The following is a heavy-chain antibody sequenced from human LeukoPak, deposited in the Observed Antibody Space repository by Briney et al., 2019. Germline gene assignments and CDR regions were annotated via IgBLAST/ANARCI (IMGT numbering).Heavy chain of an antibody. D-gene: IGHD2-15*01. CDR2: INHSGST. V-gene: IGHV4-34*01. CDR3: ARVGVVVVAANYYFDY. CDR1: GGSFSGYY. J-gene: IGHJ4*02. Sequence: SETLSLTCAVYGGSFSGYYWSWIRQPPGKGLEWIGEINHSGSTNYNPSLKSRVTISVDTSKNQFSLKLSSVTAADTAVYYCARVGVVVVAANYYFDYWGQGTLVTVSS.